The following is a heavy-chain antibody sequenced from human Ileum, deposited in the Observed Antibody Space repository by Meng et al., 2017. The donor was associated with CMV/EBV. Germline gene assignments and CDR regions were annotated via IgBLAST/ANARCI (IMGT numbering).Heavy chain of an antibody. J-gene: IGHJ5*02. Sequence: GFTLRSYSMNWVRQAPGEGLEWVSSISSSSNYIYYADSVKGRFTISRDNAKNSLYLQMNSLRAEDTAVYYCARDGSGYDYVPNWFDPWGQGTLVTVSS. CDR3: ARDGSGYDYVPNWFDP. CDR1: GFTLRSYS. CDR2: ISSSSNYI. D-gene: IGHD5-12*01. V-gene: IGHV3-21*01.